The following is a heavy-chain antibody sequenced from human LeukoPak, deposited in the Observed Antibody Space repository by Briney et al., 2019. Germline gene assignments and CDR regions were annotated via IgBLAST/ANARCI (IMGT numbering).Heavy chain of an antibody. D-gene: IGHD3-22*01. Sequence: GGSLRLSCAASGFTFSSYWMSWVRQAPGKGLEWVAVISYDGSNKYYADSVKGRFTISRDNSKNTLYLQMNSLRAEDTAVYYCAKDNYYDSSGYYPGYWGQGTLVTVSS. CDR1: GFTFSSYW. CDR2: ISYDGSNK. J-gene: IGHJ4*02. CDR3: AKDNYYDSSGYYPGY. V-gene: IGHV3-30*18.